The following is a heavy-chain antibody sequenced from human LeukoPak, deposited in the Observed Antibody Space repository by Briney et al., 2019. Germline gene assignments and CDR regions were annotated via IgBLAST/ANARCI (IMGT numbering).Heavy chain of an antibody. V-gene: IGHV1-24*01. D-gene: IGHD3-10*01. J-gene: IGHJ5*02. CDR1: GYTLTELS. CDR2: FDPEDGET. CDR3: ARYYGSGSYYTDPRYNWFDP. Sequence: GASVKVSCKVSGYTLTELSMHWVRQAPGKGLEWMGGFDPEDGETIYAQKFQGRVTMTEDTSTDTAYMELSSLRSEDTAVYYCARYYGSGSYYTDPRYNWFDPWGQGTLVTVSS.